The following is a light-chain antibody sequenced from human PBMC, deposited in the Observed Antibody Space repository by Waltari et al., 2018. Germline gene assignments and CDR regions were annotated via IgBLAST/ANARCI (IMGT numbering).Light chain of an antibody. CDR3: QHYDGLVVT. CDR2: GAS. J-gene: IGKJ4*01. Sequence: ETVLTQSPGTLSLSPGARATLSCRASQSVTSIALSWYQQKPGQAPSLLIYGASRRATGIPDRFSGSGSGTDFTLTISRLEPEDFAVYYCQHYDGLVVTFGGGTKVEI. CDR1: QSVTSIA. V-gene: IGKV3-20*01.